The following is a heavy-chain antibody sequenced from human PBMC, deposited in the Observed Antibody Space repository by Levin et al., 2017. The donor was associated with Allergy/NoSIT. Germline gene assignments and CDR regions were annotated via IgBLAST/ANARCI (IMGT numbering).Heavy chain of an antibody. CDR2: ISTSGTYI. CDR3: ARDPYDYSNYRGGKRHYDYGMDV. Sequence: GSLRLSCAASGFTFSTYSMNWVRQAPGKGLEWVSGISTSGTYIYYADSVKGRFTISRDNAKNSLYLQMNSLRAEDTAVYYCARDPYDYSNYRGGKRHYDYGMDVWGQGTTVTVSS. CDR1: GFTFSTYS. V-gene: IGHV3-21*01. J-gene: IGHJ6*02. D-gene: IGHD4-11*01.